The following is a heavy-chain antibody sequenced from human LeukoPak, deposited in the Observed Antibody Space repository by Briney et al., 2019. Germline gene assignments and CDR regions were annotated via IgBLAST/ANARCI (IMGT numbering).Heavy chain of an antibody. V-gene: IGHV3-74*01. CDR2: ISTDGSTT. D-gene: IGHD5-18*01. CDR3: ASGGTGYSYD. CDR1: GLTFRNHW. J-gene: IGHJ4*02. Sequence: GGSLRLSCGASGLTFRNHWMHWVRQAPGKGLVWVSRISTDGSTTNYADSVKGRFTVSRDNAKNTLSLQMNSLRAEDTAVYYCASGGTGYSYDWGQGTLVTVSS.